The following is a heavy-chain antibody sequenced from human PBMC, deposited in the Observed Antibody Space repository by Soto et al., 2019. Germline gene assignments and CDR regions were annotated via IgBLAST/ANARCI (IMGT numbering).Heavy chain of an antibody. CDR3: ATSTMVRGVIIYPFDY. Sequence: RASVKVSCKVSGYTLTELSMHWVRQAPGKGLEWMGGFDPEDGETIYAQKFQGRVTMTEDTSTDTAYMELSSLRSEDTAVYYCATSTMVRGVIIYPFDYWGQGTLVTVSS. CDR2: FDPEDGET. D-gene: IGHD3-10*01. V-gene: IGHV1-24*01. J-gene: IGHJ4*02. CDR1: GYTLTELS.